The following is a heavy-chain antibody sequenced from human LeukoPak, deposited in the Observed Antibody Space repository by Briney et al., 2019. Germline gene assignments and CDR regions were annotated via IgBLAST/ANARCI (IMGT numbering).Heavy chain of an antibody. J-gene: IGHJ4*02. CDR3: ARRATTERGHSYGLDF. CDR1: GFTFSSYE. CDR2: ISSSGSTI. D-gene: IGHD5-18*01. V-gene: IGHV3-48*03. Sequence: GGSLRLSCAASGFTFSSYEINWVRQAPGKGLEWVSYISSSGSTIYYADSLTGRFTISRDNAKNSLYLQMNSLRAEDTAMYYCARRATTERGHSYGLDFWGQGTLVTVSS.